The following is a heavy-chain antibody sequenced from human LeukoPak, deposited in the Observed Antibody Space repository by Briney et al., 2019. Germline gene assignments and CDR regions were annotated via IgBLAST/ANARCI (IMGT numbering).Heavy chain of an antibody. D-gene: IGHD3-10*01. CDR3: ARQYYYGSGKRFDP. V-gene: IGHV4-34*01. CDR1: GDY. CDR2: INHSGST. J-gene: IGHJ5*02. Sequence: SETLSLTCSVSGDYWSWIRQPPGKGLEWIGEINHSGSTNYNPSLKSRVTISVDTSKNQFSLKLSSVTAADTAVYYCARQYYYGSGKRFDPWGQGTLVTVSS.